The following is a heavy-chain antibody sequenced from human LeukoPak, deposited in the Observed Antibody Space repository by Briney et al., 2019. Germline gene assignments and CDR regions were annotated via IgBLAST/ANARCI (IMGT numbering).Heavy chain of an antibody. Sequence: PGGSLRLSCAASGFTFSSYGIHWVRQAPGKGLEWVTFIRYDGSTKYYADSVKGRFTISRDNSKNTVYLQMDSLRSEDTAVYYCARHPRLQQLWFGRPAQRVYYFDYWGQGTLVTVSS. CDR1: GFTFSSYG. CDR2: IRYDGSTK. D-gene: IGHD3-10*01. J-gene: IGHJ4*02. V-gene: IGHV3-30*02. CDR3: ARHPRLQQLWFGRPAQRVYYFDY.